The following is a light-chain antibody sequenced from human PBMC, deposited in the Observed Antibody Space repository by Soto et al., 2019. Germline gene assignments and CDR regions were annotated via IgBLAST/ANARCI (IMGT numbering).Light chain of an antibody. CDR3: QQYYNTPWT. CDR1: QSVSSSF. J-gene: IGKJ1*01. CDR2: GAS. V-gene: IGKV3-20*01. Sequence: EIVLTQSPGTLSLSPGERATLSCRASQSVSSSFLAWYQQKPGQAPRLLIYGASNRATGIPDRFSGSGSGTDFTLTISRLEPEDFAVYYCQQYYNTPWTFGQGTKVQI.